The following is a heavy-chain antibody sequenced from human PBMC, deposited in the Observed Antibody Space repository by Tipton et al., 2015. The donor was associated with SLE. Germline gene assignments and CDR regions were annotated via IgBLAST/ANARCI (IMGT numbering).Heavy chain of an antibody. CDR3: ARRTSGYAPDY. Sequence: TLSLTCAVYGGSFSGYHWTWIRQPPGQGLEWIGGIADTGSPNYHPSLKSRITISLDTSKSQFSLILNSVTAADTAFYYCARRTSGYAPDYWGQGTLVTVSS. CDR1: GGSFSGYH. D-gene: IGHD5-12*01. CDR2: IADTGSP. J-gene: IGHJ4*02. V-gene: IGHV4-34*01.